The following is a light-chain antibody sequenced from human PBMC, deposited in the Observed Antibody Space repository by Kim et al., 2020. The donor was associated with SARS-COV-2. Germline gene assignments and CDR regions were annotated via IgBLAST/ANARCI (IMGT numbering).Light chain of an antibody. CDR3: QQFYTYPFT. V-gene: IGKV1-8*01. Sequence: ASTGDRVTISCRASQSMNSNLAWYQQKPGKAPKLLTYAASTLQTGVPSRFSGSGSGTEFTRTISCLQSEDFATYYCQQFYTYPFTFGPGTKVDI. J-gene: IGKJ3*01. CDR1: QSMNSN. CDR2: AAS.